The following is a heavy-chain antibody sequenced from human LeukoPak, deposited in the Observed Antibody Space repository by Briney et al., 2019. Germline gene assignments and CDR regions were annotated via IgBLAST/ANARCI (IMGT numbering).Heavy chain of an antibody. Sequence: SETLSLTCLVSGGSISSSSYYWDWIRQPPWKGLEWIGSIYYSGSTYYNPSLKSRVTISVDTSKNQFSLKLSSVTAADTAVYYCATGGLLPPPTYYFDYWGQGTLVTVSS. D-gene: IGHD2-21*02. V-gene: IGHV4-39*07. CDR2: IYYSGST. CDR1: GGSISSSSYY. J-gene: IGHJ4*02. CDR3: ATGGLLPPPTYYFDY.